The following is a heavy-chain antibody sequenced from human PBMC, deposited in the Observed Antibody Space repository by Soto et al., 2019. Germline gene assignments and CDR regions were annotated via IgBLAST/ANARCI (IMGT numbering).Heavy chain of an antibody. J-gene: IGHJ5*02. Sequence: GASVKVSCKASGYTFTSYAMHWVRQAPGQRLEWMGWINAGNGNTKYSQKFQGRVTITRDTSASTAYMELSSLRSEDTAVYYCARDPAVAGKVWFDPWGQGTLVTVSS. CDR1: GYTFTSYA. D-gene: IGHD6-19*01. CDR2: INAGNGNT. V-gene: IGHV1-3*01. CDR3: ARDPAVAGKVWFDP.